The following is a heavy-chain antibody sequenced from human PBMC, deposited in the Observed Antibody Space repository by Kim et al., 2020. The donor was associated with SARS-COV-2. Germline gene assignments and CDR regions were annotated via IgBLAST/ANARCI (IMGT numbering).Heavy chain of an antibody. CDR3: ARNLFEQQLATFDF. D-gene: IGHD6-13*01. J-gene: IGHJ4*02. CDR2: TYYRSKWYN. Sequence: SQTLSLTCAISGDSVSSKSAAWNWIRQSPSRGLEWLGRTYYRSKWYNDYALSVKSRITINPDTSKNQFSLQLNSVTPEDTAVYFCARNLFEQQLATFDFWGQGTLVTVSS. CDR1: GDSVSSKSAA. V-gene: IGHV6-1*01.